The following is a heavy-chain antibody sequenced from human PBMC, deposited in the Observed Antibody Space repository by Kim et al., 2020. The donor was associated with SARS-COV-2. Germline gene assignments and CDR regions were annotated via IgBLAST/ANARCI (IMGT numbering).Heavy chain of an antibody. CDR3: ARGARGVHDY. D-gene: IGHD3-10*01. J-gene: IGHJ4*02. CDR2: T. Sequence: TKYSQKFQGRVTITRDTSASTAYMELSSLRSEDTAVYYCARGARGVHDYWGQGTLVTVSS. V-gene: IGHV1-3*01.